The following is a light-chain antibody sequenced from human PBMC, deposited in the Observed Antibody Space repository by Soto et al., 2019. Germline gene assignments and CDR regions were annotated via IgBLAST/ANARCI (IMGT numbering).Light chain of an antibody. CDR2: EVN. J-gene: IGLJ1*01. CDR3: SSYTSSSFYV. CDR1: SSDVGGYNY. Sequence: QSALTQPASVSGSPGQSITISCTGTSSDVGGYNYVSWYQQHPGKAPKLMIYEVNNRPSGVSNRFSGSKSGNTASLTISGLQAEDEADYYCSSYTSSSFYVFGSGTKLTVL. V-gene: IGLV2-14*01.